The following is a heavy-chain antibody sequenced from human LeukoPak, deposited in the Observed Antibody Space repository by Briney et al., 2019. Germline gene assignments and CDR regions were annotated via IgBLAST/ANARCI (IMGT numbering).Heavy chain of an antibody. CDR3: ARVLVRGVMRGAFDY. CDR2: INPNSGGT. J-gene: IGHJ4*02. V-gene: IGHV1-2*02. D-gene: IGHD3-10*01. CDR1: GYTFTGYY. Sequence: ASVKVSCKASGYTFTGYYMHWVRQAPGQGLEWMGWINPNSGGTNYAQKFQGRVTMTRDTSISTAYMELGRLRSDDTAVYYCARVLVRGVMRGAFDYWGQGTLVTVSS.